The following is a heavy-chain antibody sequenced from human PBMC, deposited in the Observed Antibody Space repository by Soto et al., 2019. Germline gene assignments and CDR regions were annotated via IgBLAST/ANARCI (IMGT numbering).Heavy chain of an antibody. V-gene: IGHV1-18*01. J-gene: IGHJ4*02. D-gene: IGHD3-22*01. Sequence: QVQLVQSGAEVKKPGASVKVSCKASGYTFTSYGISWVRQAPGQGLEWMGWLSAYNGNTNYAQKLQGRVTMTPDTSTSTAYMQLRSLRSDATAVYYCARTRRVEIAEYWGQGTLGTVSS. CDR2: LSAYNGNT. CDR3: ARTRRVEIAEY. CDR1: GYTFTSYG.